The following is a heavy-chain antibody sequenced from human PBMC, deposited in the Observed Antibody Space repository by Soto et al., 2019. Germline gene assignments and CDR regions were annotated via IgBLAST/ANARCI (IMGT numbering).Heavy chain of an antibody. D-gene: IGHD3-22*01. CDR1: GGTFSSYA. V-gene: IGHV1-69*13. CDR2: IIPIFGTA. J-gene: IGHJ4*02. CDR3: ARGAEDYYDSSGYYLVSAGPFDY. Sequence: SVKVSCKASGGTFSSYAISWVRQAPGQGLEWMGGIIPIFGTANYAQKFQGRVTITADESTSTAYMELSSLRSEDTAVYYCARGAEDYYDSSGYYLVSAGPFDYWGQGTLVTVSS.